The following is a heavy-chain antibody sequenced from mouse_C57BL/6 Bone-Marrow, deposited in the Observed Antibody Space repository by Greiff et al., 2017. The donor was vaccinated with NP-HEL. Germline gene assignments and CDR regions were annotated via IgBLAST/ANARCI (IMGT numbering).Heavy chain of an antibody. V-gene: IGHV1-59*01. CDR3: ARGSTMVKWFAY. D-gene: IGHD2-2*01. CDR2: IDPSDSYT. J-gene: IGHJ3*01. Sequence: QVQLQQPGAELVRPGTSVKLSCEASGYTFTSYWMHWVKQRPGQGLEWIGVIDPSDSYTNYNQKFKGKATLTVDTSSSTAYMQLSSLTSEDSAVYFCARGSTMVKWFAYWGQGTLVTVSA. CDR1: GYTFTSYW.